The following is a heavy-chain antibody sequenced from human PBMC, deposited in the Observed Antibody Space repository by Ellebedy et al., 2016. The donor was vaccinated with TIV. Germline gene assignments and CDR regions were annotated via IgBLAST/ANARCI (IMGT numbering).Heavy chain of an antibody. D-gene: IGHD2-2*02. CDR1: GYTFTSYY. V-gene: IGHV1-46*03. J-gene: IGHJ4*02. CDR2: INPSGGST. CDR3: ARAGSTSCYIH. Sequence: ASVKVSXXASGYTFTSYYMHWVRQAPGQGLEWMGIINPSGGSTSYAQKFQGRVTMTRDTSTSTVYMELSSLRSDDTAVYYCARAGSTSCYIHWGQGTLVTVSS.